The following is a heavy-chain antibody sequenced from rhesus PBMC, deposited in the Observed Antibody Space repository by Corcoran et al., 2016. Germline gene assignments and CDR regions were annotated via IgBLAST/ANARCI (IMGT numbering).Heavy chain of an antibody. D-gene: IGHD6-25*01. CDR2: ISNGGGST. Sequence: EVQLVESGGGLVQPGGSLRLSCAASGFTFSSYGMSWVRQAPGKGVEWVSYISNGGGSTYYADSVKGRFTISRDNAKNTLSLQMNSLRAEDTAVYYCAKENSYSGSWNRGPFDYWGQGVLVTVSS. J-gene: IGHJ4*01. CDR1: GFTFSSYG. V-gene: IGHV3S5*01. CDR3: AKENSYSGSWNRGPFDY.